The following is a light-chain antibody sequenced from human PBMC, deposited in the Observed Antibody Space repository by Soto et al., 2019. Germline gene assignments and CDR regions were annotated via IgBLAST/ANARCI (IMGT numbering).Light chain of an antibody. Sequence: EIGLTQATGTLSLSQGERATLSCRASQSITNNYLAWYQQKPGRAHRLLIYGASSRATGIPDRFIGSGSGPDFTLTLSRLEPEDFAMYYCQQYRYLVTFGGVTKVEIK. CDR2: GAS. CDR3: QQYRYLVT. CDR1: QSITNNY. V-gene: IGKV3-20*01. J-gene: IGKJ4*02.